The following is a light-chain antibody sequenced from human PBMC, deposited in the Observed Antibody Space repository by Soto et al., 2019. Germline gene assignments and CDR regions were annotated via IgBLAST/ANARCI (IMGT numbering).Light chain of an antibody. V-gene: IGKV1-27*01. J-gene: IGKJ4*01. CDR2: AAS. Sequence: DIQMTQSPSSLSASVGDRVTITCRASQSISNYLAWYQQKPGKVPKLLIYAASTLQAGLPSRFSGTRSGTDFTLTIRSLQPEDVPPYYGQKYNSAPLTFGGGTKVEIK. CDR3: QKYNSAPLT. CDR1: QSISNY.